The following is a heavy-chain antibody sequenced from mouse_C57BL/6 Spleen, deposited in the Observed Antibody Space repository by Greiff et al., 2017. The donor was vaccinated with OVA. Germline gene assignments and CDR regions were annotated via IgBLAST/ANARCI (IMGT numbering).Heavy chain of an antibody. CDR2: INPSSGYT. V-gene: IGHV1-7*01. CDR3: ARSDYYGNYGFAY. Sequence: KESCKASGYTFTSYWMHWVKQRPGQGLEWIGYINPSSGYTKYNQKFKDKATLTADKSSSTAYMQLSSLTYEDSAVYYCARSDYYGNYGFAYWGQGTLVTVSA. CDR1: GYTFTSYW. D-gene: IGHD2-1*01. J-gene: IGHJ3*01.